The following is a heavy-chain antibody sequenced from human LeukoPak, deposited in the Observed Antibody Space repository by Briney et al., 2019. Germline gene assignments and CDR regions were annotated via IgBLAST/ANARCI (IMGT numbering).Heavy chain of an antibody. Sequence: KASETLSLTCTVSGGSISSYYWSWIRQPPGKGLEWIGEIYHSGSTNYNPSLKSRVTISVDKSKNQFSLKLSSVTAADTAVYYCARGGTYYYGSGSYYLDYWGQGTLVTVSS. V-gene: IGHV4-59*12. CDR2: IYHSGST. D-gene: IGHD3-10*01. CDR3: ARGGTYYYGSGSYYLDY. J-gene: IGHJ4*02. CDR1: GGSISSYY.